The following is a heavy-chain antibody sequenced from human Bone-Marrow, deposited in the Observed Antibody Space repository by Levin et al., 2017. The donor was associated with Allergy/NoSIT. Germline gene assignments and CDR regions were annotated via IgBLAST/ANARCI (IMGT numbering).Heavy chain of an antibody. CDR1: GFTFRSYA. J-gene: IGHJ4*02. D-gene: IGHD3-22*01. V-gene: IGHV3-30*03. Sequence: HPGGSLRLSCVASGFTFRSYAMHWVRQPPGKGLEWVASLSGDGSDPYYADAVRGRFSISRDNSKNTQFLQMNTLRVEDTAVYYCVAEYYDTSGFDFWGQGTLVSVSS. CDR2: LSGDGSDP. CDR3: VAEYYDTSGFDF.